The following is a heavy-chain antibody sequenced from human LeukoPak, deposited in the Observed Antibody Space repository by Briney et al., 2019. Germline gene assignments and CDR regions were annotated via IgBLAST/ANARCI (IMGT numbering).Heavy chain of an antibody. J-gene: IGHJ4*02. CDR3: ARSRGTHISMAYLDS. CDR1: GYTFTRNF. Sequence: ASVKVSCKTSGYTFTRNFMHWVRQAPGQGPEWMGWINPNNGDTNYAQKFQGRVTMTRVTSITTAYMELSRLRSDDTAVYYCARSRGTHISMAYLDSWGQGTLVTVSS. CDR2: INPNNGDT. D-gene: IGHD2/OR15-2a*01. V-gene: IGHV1-2*02.